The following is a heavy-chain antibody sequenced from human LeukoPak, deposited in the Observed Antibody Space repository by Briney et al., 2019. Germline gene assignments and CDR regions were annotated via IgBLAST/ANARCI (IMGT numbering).Heavy chain of an antibody. D-gene: IGHD6-19*01. V-gene: IGHV1-69*13. CDR3: ARGRMAGTYVFDY. CDR1: GDTFSSYA. CDR2: IIPIFGTA. Sequence: SVKVSRKASGDTFSSYAISWVRQAPGQGLEWMGGIIPIFGTANYAQKFQGRVTITADESTSTAYMELSSLRSEDTAVYYCARGRMAGTYVFDYWGQGTLVTVSS. J-gene: IGHJ4*02.